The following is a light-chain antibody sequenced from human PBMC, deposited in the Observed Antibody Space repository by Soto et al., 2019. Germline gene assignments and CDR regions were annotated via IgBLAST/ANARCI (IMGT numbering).Light chain of an antibody. CDR2: GNS. Sequence: QSVLTQPPSVSGAPGQRVTISCTGSSSNIGAGYDVHWYQQPPGTVPKLLIYGNSNRPSGVPDRFSGSKSGTSASLAITGXXXXXXXXXYCQSYDSSLSVVFGGGTKLTVL. CDR3: QSYDSSLSVV. CDR1: SSNIGAGYD. V-gene: IGLV1-40*01. J-gene: IGLJ2*01.